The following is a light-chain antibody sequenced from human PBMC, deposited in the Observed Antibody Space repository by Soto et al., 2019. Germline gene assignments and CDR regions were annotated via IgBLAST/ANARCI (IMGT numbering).Light chain of an antibody. CDR2: GAT. J-gene: IGKJ5*01. Sequence: EIVMTQSPATLSVSPGERGTLSCRASQSVSSNLACYQQKPGQAPRLLSHGATTRAAGIPARFSGSGSGAEFTLTISSLQSEDFAVYYCQQYNNWPITFGQGTRLEIK. V-gene: IGKV3-15*01. CDR3: QQYNNWPIT. CDR1: QSVSSN.